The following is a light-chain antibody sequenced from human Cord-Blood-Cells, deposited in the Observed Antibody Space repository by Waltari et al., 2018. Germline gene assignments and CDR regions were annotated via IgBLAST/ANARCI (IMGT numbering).Light chain of an antibody. CDR2: GKN. Sequence: SSELTQDPAVSVALGQPDRITCQVDSLRSYYASWYQQKPGQGPVLVIYGKNNRPSGIPDRFSGSSSGNTASLTITGAQAEDEADYYCNSRDSSGNHYVFGTGTKVTVL. CDR1: SLRSYY. V-gene: IGLV3-19*01. J-gene: IGLJ1*01. CDR3: NSRDSSGNHYV.